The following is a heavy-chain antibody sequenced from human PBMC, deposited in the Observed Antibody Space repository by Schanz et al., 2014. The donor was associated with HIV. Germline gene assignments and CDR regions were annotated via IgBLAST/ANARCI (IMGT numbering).Heavy chain of an antibody. CDR1: GETFSNYV. CDR3: ARTYTGXXXXGAD. J-gene: IGHJ4*02. V-gene: IGHV1-69*06. D-gene: IGHD2-2*02. CDR2: IIPIFDTT. Sequence: SGETFSNYVISWVRQAPGQGLEWMGGIIPIFDTTNYAQKFQGRVTITADKSTSTVYMDLSSLRSEDTAVYYCARTYTGXXXXGADWGQGTLVTVSS.